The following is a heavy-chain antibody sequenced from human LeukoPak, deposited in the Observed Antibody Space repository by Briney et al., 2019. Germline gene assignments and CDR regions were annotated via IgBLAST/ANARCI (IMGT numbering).Heavy chain of an antibody. CDR1: GESFSDYY. V-gene: IGHV4-34*01. Sequence: SETLSLTCAVYGESFSDYYWSWLRQPPGKGVEWMGEINHKGSTNYIPSLMSRVTISLNTSKNQFSLKLTSVTAADTAVYYCARDVIEWELRKFDYWGQGTLVTVSS. D-gene: IGHD1-26*01. CDR2: INHKGST. CDR3: ARDVIEWELRKFDY. J-gene: IGHJ4*02.